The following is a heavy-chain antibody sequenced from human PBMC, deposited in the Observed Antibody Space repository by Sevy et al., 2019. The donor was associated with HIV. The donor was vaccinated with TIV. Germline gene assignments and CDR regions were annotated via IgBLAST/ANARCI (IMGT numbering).Heavy chain of an antibody. CDR3: AKSGYYYGGHSADWFDP. J-gene: IGHJ5*02. CDR2: ISKDGTKK. CDR1: GFNISPYA. V-gene: IGHV3-30-3*02. D-gene: IGHD3-10*01. Sequence: GGSLRLSCSASGFNISPYALHWVRQTPGKGLQWLAVISKDGTKKDYADFVKGRFSATRDNSKKTLYLQMSNLRPEDTAVYYCAKSGYYYGGHSADWFDPWGQGTLVTVSS.